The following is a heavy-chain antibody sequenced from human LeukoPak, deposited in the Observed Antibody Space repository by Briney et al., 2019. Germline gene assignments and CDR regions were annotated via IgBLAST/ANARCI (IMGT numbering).Heavy chain of an antibody. D-gene: IGHD3-22*01. V-gene: IGHV3-53*01. CDR3: ARDYYDSSGYYYGYFQH. J-gene: IGHJ1*01. CDR1: GFTFSDYY. CDR2: IYSGGTT. Sequence: PGGSLRLSCAASGFTFSDYYMSWVRQAPGKGLEWVSVIYSGGTTYYADSVKGRFTISRDNSKNTLYLQMNSLRAEDTAVYYCARDYYDSSGYYYGYFQHWGQGTLVTVSS.